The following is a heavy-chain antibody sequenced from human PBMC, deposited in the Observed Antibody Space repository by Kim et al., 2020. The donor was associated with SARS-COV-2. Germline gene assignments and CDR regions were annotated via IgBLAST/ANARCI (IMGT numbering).Heavy chain of an antibody. V-gene: IGHV3-23*01. Sequence: GGSLRLSCAASGFTSSNYAVSWVRQAPGKGLEWVSAIGADGRAHYADAVKGRFTISGDDSKNTVYLQMDSLRADDTALYYCAREGATPYFDYWGQVALVT. CDR2: IGADGRA. D-gene: IGHD5-12*01. J-gene: IGHJ4*02. CDR3: AREGATPYFDY. CDR1: GFTSSNYA.